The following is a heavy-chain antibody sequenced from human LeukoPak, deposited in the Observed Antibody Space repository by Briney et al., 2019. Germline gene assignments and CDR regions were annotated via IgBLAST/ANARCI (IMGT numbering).Heavy chain of an antibody. V-gene: IGHV3-30*02. J-gene: IGHJ3*02. CDR1: GFTFSSYG. D-gene: IGHD3-16*01. CDR3: AKDSGPVMPDAFDI. Sequence: GGSLRLSCAASGFTFSSYGMHWVRQAPGKGLEWVAFADSVKGRFTISRDNSKNTLYLQVNSLRAKDTAVYYCAKDSGPVMPDAFDIWGQGTMVTVSS.